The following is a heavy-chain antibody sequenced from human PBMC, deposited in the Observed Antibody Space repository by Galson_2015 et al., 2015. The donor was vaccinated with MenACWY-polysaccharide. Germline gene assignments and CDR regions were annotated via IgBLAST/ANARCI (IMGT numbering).Heavy chain of an antibody. Sequence: SLRLSCAAPGFTFSSCAMSWVRQAPGKGLEWVSGISGSGGTTYYADSVKGRFTISRDNSKNTLYLQMNSPRAEDTAVYYCAKRMTTVGAFDIWGHGTMVTVSS. CDR2: ISGSGGTT. V-gene: IGHV3-23*01. J-gene: IGHJ3*02. CDR1: GFTFSSCA. D-gene: IGHD4-23*01. CDR3: AKRMTTVGAFDI.